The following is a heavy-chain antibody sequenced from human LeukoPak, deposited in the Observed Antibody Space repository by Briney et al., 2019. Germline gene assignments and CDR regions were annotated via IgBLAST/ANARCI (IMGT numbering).Heavy chain of an antibody. CDR1: GHPINSAYY. Sequence: SETLSLTCAVSGHPINSAYYWVWIRQPPGTGLEWIGSLYHPDSTYYNPSLESRVTMSVDTSRNQFSLKLSFVTAADTAAYYCARQFDSYFYYYLDVWGTGTTVTVSS. CDR2: LYHPDST. D-gene: IGHD3-10*01. J-gene: IGHJ6*03. CDR3: ARQFDSYFYYYLDV. V-gene: IGHV4-38-2*01.